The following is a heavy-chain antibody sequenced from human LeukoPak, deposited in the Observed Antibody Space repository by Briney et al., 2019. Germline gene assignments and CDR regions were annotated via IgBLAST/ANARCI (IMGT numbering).Heavy chain of an antibody. CDR3: ARLTVLGHHFDL. D-gene: IGHD2-8*01. CDR2: IYYSGST. J-gene: IGHJ2*01. Sequence: PSQTLSLTRTVSDGSISSGGYYWGWIRQHPGKGLEWIGYIYYSGSTYYNPSLKSRVTISVDTSKNQFSLKLSSVTAADTAVYYCARLTVLGHHFDLWGRGTLVTVSS. V-gene: IGHV4-31*03. CDR1: DGSISSGGYY.